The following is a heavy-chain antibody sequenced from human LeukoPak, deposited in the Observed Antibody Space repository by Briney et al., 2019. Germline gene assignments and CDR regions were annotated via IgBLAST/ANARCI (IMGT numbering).Heavy chain of an antibody. V-gene: IGHV3-7*01. J-gene: IGHJ4*02. D-gene: IGHD5-12*01. Sequence: PRRSLRLSCAASGFTFSSFWMNWLRQAPGKGLEWVANIKQDGSEKYYADSVKGRFTISRDNAKNSLFLQMNSLRAEDTAVYYCAREGDISVITYAYWGQGTLVTVSS. CDR3: AREGDISVITYAY. CDR1: GFTFSSFW. CDR2: IKQDGSEK.